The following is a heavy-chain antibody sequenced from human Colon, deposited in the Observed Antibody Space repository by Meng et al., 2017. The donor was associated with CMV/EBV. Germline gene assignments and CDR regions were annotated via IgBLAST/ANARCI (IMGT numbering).Heavy chain of an antibody. CDR2: VSGSGVTT. CDR3: AKGADFHDFWSGFAY. J-gene: IGHJ4*02. Sequence: GESLKISCSASGFTFNDFDMTWVRQAPGKGLEWVSSVSGSGVTTYYSDAVKGRFTISRDNSRNTLHLQINGLRADDTAVYYCAKGADFHDFWSGFAYWGQGAVVTVSS. V-gene: IGHV3-23*01. CDR1: GFTFNDFD. D-gene: IGHD3-3*01.